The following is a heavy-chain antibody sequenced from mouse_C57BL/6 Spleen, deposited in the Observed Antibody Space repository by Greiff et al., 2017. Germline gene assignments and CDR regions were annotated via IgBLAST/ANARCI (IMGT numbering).Heavy chain of an antibody. Sequence: EVKVEESGGGLVQPKGSLKLSCAASGFSFNTYAMNWVRQAPGKGLEWVARIRSKSNNYATYYADSVKDRFTISRDDSESMLYLQMNNLKTEDTAMYYCVRHEDYDVTYFDYWGQGTTLTVSS. J-gene: IGHJ2*01. CDR2: IRSKSNNYAT. V-gene: IGHV10-1*01. CDR1: GFSFNTYA. D-gene: IGHD2-4*01. CDR3: VRHEDYDVTYFDY.